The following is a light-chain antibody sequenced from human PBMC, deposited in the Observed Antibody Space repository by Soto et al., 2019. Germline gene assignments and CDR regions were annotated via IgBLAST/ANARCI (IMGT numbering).Light chain of an antibody. J-gene: IGKJ5*01. V-gene: IGKV1-33*01. CDR3: QQYDNLPSIT. CDR2: DAS. CDR1: QDISNY. Sequence: DIQMTQSPSSLSASAGDRVTITCRASQDISNYLNWYQQKPGKAPKLLIYDASNLETGVPSRFSGSGSGTDFTFTISSLQPEDIATYYCQQYDNLPSITFGQGTRLEIK.